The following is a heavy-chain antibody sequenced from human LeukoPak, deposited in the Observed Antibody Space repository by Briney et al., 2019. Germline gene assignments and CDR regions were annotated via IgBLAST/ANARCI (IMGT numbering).Heavy chain of an antibody. CDR1: GGSFSGYY. J-gene: IGHJ4*02. Sequence: PSKTLSLTCAVYGGSFSGYYWSWIRQPPGKGLEWIGEINHSGSTNYNPSLKSRVTISVDTSKNQFSLKLSSVTAADTAVYYCARAVYSSSWFPFDYWGQGTLVTVSS. V-gene: IGHV4-34*01. D-gene: IGHD6-13*01. CDR2: INHSGST. CDR3: ARAVYSSSWFPFDY.